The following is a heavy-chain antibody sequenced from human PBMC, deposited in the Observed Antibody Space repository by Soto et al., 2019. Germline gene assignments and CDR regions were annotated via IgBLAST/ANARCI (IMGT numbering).Heavy chain of an antibody. D-gene: IGHD2-21*01. J-gene: IGHJ5*02. CDR3: ATLPPRVVVALLPIPT. Sequence: QVQLRESGPGLVKTSGTLSLTCVVSGGSISSTNWWTWVRQPPGKGLEWIGEIYHSGSPTFSPSLRSRATISVDKSNTQFSRRLRSVTAADTAVYYCATLPPRVVVALLPIPTWGQGILVTVSS. CDR2: IYHSGSP. V-gene: IGHV4-4*02. CDR1: GGSISSTNW.